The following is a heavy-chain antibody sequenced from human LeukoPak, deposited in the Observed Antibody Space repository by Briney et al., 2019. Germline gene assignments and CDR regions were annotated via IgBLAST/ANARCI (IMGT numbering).Heavy chain of an antibody. CDR3: ARLLGTATTYDY. CDR2: INPDGSQK. Sequence: PGGSLRLSCAASGFTFSDYYMSWVRQAPGKGLEWVASINPDGSQKYYLDSVKGRFTISRDNTKNSLYLQMYSLGAEDTAVYYCARLLGTATTYDYWGQGTLVTVSS. CDR1: GFTFSDYY. D-gene: IGHD5-24*01. V-gene: IGHV3-7*01. J-gene: IGHJ4*02.